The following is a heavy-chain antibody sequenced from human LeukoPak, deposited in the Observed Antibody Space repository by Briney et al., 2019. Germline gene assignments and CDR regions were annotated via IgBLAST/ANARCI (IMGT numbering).Heavy chain of an antibody. D-gene: IGHD3-10*01. CDR2: IYARGST. J-gene: IGHJ5*02. CDR3: AREKNWYGSGTYWFGP. Sequence: SQTLSLTCTVSGDSISSEISSESYYWSWIRQPAGKGLEWIGRIYARGSTNYNPSLHSRVTISVDTSKNQFFLKLTSVTAADTAMYYCAREKNWYGSGTYWFGPWGQGTLVTVSS. CDR1: GDSISSEISSESYY. V-gene: IGHV4-61*02.